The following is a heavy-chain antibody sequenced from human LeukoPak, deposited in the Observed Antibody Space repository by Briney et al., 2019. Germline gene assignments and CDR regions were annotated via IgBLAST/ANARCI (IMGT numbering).Heavy chain of an antibody. CDR3: ASDHSGWLGLGY. J-gene: IGHJ4*02. CDR1: NVSISSGSHY. CDR2: IYAGGRS. D-gene: IGHD6-19*01. V-gene: IGHV4-61*02. Sequence: PSETLSLTCSVSNVSISSGSHYWNWIRQPAGKGLEWIGRIYAGGRSNYNPSLRSRVTISVDTSKNQFSLRLSSVTATDTGVYYCASDHSGWLGLGYWGQGTLVSVSS.